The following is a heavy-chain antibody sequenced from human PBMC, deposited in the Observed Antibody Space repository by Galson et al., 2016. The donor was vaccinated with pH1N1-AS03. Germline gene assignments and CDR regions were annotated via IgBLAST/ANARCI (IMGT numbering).Heavy chain of an antibody. D-gene: IGHD3-10*01. V-gene: IGHV3-7*03. CDR3: VREIPKTFGSTFDI. Sequence: SLRLSCAGAGFPFSNYWMGWVRQAPGKGLEWVANMKEDGKEIYYVDSVKGRFTISRDNARNSFYLQMNSLRADETALYYCVREIPKTFGSTFDIWGQGTMVTVSA. CDR2: MKEDGKEI. CDR1: GFPFSNYW. J-gene: IGHJ3*02.